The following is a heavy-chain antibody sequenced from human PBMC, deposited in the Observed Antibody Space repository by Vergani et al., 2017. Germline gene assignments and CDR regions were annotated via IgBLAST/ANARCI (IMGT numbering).Heavy chain of an antibody. J-gene: IGHJ6*03. V-gene: IGHV3-30-3*01. CDR3: ARGVYYDFWSALSSYYYYYMDV. CDR1: GFTFSSYA. D-gene: IGHD3-3*01. CDR2: ISYDGSNK. Sequence: QVQLVESGGGVLQPGRSLRLSCAASGFTFSSYAMHWVRQAPGKGLEWVAVISYDGSNKYYADSVKGRFTISRDNSKNTLYLQMNSLRAEDTAVYYCARGVYYDFWSALSSYYYYYMDVWGKGTTVTVSS.